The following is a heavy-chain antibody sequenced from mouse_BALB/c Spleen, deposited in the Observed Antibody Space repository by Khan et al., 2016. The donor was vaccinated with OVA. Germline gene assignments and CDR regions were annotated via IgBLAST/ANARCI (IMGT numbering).Heavy chain of an antibody. CDR2: VSTGGHYT. D-gene: IGHD1-1*01. CDR3: ARLAYFYDGRGFAY. J-gene: IGHJ3*01. CDR1: GFTFSTYG. V-gene: IGHV5-6*01. Sequence: EVELVESGGDVVKPGGSLKLSCAASGFTFSTYGMSWVRQTPDKRLEWVATVSTGGHYTYYPDTVKRRFTISRDNAKDTLYLQMSSLKSEDTAMFYCARLAYFYDGRGFAYWGQGTLVTVSA.